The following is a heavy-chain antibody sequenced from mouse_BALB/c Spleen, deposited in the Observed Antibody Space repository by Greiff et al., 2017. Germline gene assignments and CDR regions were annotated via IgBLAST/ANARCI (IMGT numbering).Heavy chain of an antibody. CDR3: AREGIYYDYAMDY. CDR1: GYTFTSYV. Sequence: EVQLQQSGPELVKPGASVKMSCKASGYTFTSYVMHWVKQKPGQGLEWIGYINPYNDGTKYNEKFKGKATLTSDKSSSTAYMELSSLTSEDSAVYYCAREGIYYDYAMDYWGQGTSVTVSS. V-gene: IGHV1-14*01. D-gene: IGHD2-4*01. J-gene: IGHJ4*01. CDR2: INPYNDGT.